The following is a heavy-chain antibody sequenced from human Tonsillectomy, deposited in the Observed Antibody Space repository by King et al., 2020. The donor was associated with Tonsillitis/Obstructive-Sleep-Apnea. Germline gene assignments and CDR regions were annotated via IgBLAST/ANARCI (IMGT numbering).Heavy chain of an antibody. CDR2: ISRCSTAI. J-gene: IGHJ4*02. CDR1: GFTFSSYG. V-gene: IGHV3-48*02. Sequence: VQLVESGGGLVQPGGSLRLSCAASGFTFSSYGMTWVRQAPGKGLERVSYISRCSTAIYYADSVKGRFTISRDNAKNSLYLQMNSLSDEDTAVYYCARDKAAANTGGYWGQGTLVTVSS. CDR3: ARDKAAANTGGY. D-gene: IGHD6-13*01.